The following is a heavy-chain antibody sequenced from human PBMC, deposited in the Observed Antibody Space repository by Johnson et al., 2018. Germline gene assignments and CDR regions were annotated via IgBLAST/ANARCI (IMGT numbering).Heavy chain of an antibody. CDR2: ILYDGNNK. D-gene: IGHD7-27*01. CDR1: GFSFSNFG. CDR3: AKDFVFRYGTGSFDY. V-gene: IGHV3-30*18. Sequence: QVRLVESGGGVVQPGTSLRLCCAASGFSFSNFGMHWVRPAPGKGLEWVALILYDGNNKYYGDSVKGRFTISRDNSNNMLYLQMRGLRAEDTAVYYCAKDFVFRYGTGSFDYWGQGTLVTVSS. J-gene: IGHJ4*02.